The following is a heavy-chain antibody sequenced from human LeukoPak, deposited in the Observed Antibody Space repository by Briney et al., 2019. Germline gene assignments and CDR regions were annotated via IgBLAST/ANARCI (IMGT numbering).Heavy chain of an antibody. CDR3: GKVGLDYSSSWYEDNWFDP. V-gene: IGHV4-59*01. J-gene: IGHJ5*02. D-gene: IGHD6-13*01. CDR2: IYYSGST. CDR1: GGSISSYY. Sequence: SKTLSPTCTASGGSISSYYWSWIRQPPGKGLEWIGYIYYSGSTNYNPSLKSRVTISVDTSKNQFSLKLSSVTAADTAVYYCGKVGLDYSSSWYEDNWFDPWGQGTLVTVSS.